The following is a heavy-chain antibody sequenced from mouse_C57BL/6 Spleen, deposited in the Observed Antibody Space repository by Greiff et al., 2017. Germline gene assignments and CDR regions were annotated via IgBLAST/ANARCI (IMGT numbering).Heavy chain of an antibody. CDR3: ARDYSNYDYAMDY. CDR1: GYAFSSSW. J-gene: IGHJ4*01. Sequence: VMLVESGPELVKPGASVKISCKASGYAFSSSWMNWVKQRPGKGLEWIGRIYPGDGDTNYNGKFKGKATLTADKSSSTAYMQLSSLTSEDSAVYFCARDYSNYDYAMDYWGQGTSVTVSS. CDR2: IYPGDGDT. D-gene: IGHD2-5*01. V-gene: IGHV1-82*01.